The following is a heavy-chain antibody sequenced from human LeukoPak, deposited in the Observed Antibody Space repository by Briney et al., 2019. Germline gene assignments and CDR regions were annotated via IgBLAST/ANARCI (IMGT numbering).Heavy chain of an antibody. CDR3: ASYYDFWSGYRTPYYYYYMDV. Sequence: SVKVSCKASGGTFSSYAINWVRQAPGQGLEWMGGIIPIFGTANYAQKFQGRVTITADESTSTAYMELSSLRSEDTAVYYCASYYDFWSGYRTPYYYYYMDVWGKGTTVTVSS. J-gene: IGHJ6*03. D-gene: IGHD3-3*01. CDR2: IIPIFGTA. CDR1: GGTFSSYA. V-gene: IGHV1-69*13.